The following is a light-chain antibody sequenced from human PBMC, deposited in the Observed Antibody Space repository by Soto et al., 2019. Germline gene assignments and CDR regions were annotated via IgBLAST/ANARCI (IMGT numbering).Light chain of an antibody. CDR1: ESVSTRY. CDR3: QQRSNWPPIT. J-gene: IGKJ5*01. Sequence: IVLTQSPGTLSLSPGERATLSCRASESVSTRYLAWYQQKPGQAPRLLIYGASTRAAGMPDRFSGSGSGTDFTLTISSLETEDFAVYYGQQRSNWPPITVGQGTRLEIK. V-gene: IGKV3D-20*02. CDR2: GAS.